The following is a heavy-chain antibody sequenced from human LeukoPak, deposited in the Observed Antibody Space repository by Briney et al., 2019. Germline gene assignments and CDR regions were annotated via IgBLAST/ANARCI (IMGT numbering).Heavy chain of an antibody. J-gene: IGHJ4*02. CDR3: ARGPGYSSSWYYDY. CDR2: IYYSGST. Sequence: SETLSLTCTVSGGSISSYYWSWLRQPPGKGLEWIGYIYYSGSTNYNPSLKSRVTISVDTSKNQFSLKLSSVTAADTAVYYCARGPGYSSSWYYDYWGQGTLVTASS. D-gene: IGHD6-13*01. V-gene: IGHV4-59*01. CDR1: GGSISSYY.